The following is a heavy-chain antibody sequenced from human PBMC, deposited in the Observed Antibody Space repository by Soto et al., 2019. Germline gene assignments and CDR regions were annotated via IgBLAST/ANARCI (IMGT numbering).Heavy chain of an antibody. J-gene: IGHJ4*02. Sequence: PGGSLRLSCAASGFSFEDYTMHWVRHTPGKGPEWISLISWDGGRTLYSDSVKGRSIISRDNSKNSLYLQMNSLTTEDTALYFCARDSYDVLTGQTRYIDHCGQGTLVTVSS. V-gene: IGHV3-43*01. CDR1: GFSFEDYT. CDR3: ARDSYDVLTGQTRYIDH. CDR2: ISWDGGRT. D-gene: IGHD3-9*01.